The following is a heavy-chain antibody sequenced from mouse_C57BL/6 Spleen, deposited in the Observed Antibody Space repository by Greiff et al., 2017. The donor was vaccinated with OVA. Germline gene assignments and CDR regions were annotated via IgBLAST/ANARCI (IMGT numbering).Heavy chain of an antibody. Sequence: EVMLVESGGGLVKPGGSLKLSCAASGFTFSDYGMHWVRQAPEKGLEWVAYISSGSSTIYYADTVKGRFTISRDNAKNTLFLQMTSLRSEDTAMCYCARNYGKGGAYALDSWGHEASVTASS. CDR1: GFTFSDYG. CDR2: ISSGSSTI. V-gene: IGHV5-17*01. J-gene: IGHJ4*01. D-gene: IGHD2-1*01. CDR3: ARNYGKGGAYALDS.